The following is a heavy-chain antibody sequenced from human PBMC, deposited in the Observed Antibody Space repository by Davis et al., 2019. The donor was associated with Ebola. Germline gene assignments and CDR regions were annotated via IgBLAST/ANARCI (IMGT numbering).Heavy chain of an antibody. D-gene: IGHD6-13*01. CDR3: AKGGWYSSSWPWFYYYGMDV. J-gene: IGHJ6*04. Sequence: GESLKISCAASGFTFSSYGMHWVRQAPGKGLEWVAVISYDGSNKYYADSVKGRFTISRDNSKNTLYLQMNSLRAEDTAVYYCAKGGWYSSSWPWFYYYGMDVWGKGTTVTVSS. CDR2: ISYDGSNK. CDR1: GFTFSSYG. V-gene: IGHV3-30*18.